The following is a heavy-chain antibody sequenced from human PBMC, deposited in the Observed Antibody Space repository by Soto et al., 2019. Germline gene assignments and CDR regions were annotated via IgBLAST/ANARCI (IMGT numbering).Heavy chain of an antibody. Sequence: ASVKVSCKASGYTFTGYYMHWVRQAPGQGLEWMGWINPNSGGTNYAQKFQGWVTMTRDTSISTAYMELSRLRSDDTAVYYCAGERLPAYEPYYYYGMDVWGQGTTVTVSS. CDR3: AGERLPAYEPYYYYGMDV. J-gene: IGHJ6*02. CDR2: INPNSGGT. D-gene: IGHD3-3*01. CDR1: GYTFTGYY. V-gene: IGHV1-2*04.